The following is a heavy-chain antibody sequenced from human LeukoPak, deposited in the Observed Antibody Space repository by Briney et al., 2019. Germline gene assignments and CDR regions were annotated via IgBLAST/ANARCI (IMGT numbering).Heavy chain of an antibody. CDR2: INPSGGST. CDR3: ARVTIYYYGSGSSLHMDV. Sequence: ASVKVSCKASGYTFTSYYMHWVRQAPGQGLEWMGIINPSGGSTSYAQKFQGRVTMTRDMSTSTVYMELSSLRSDDTAVYYCARVTIYYYGSGSSLHMDVWGKGTTVTISS. J-gene: IGHJ6*03. V-gene: IGHV1-46*01. D-gene: IGHD3-10*01. CDR1: GYTFTSYY.